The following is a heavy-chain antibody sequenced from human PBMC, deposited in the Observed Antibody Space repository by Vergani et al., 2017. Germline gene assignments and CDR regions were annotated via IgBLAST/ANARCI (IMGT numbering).Heavy chain of an antibody. J-gene: IGHJ4*02. Sequence: QVQLVQSGAEVKKPGASVKVSCKASGYTFTSYGISWVRQAPGQGLEWMGWISAYNGNTNYAQKLQGRVTMTTDTSTSTAYLQWSSLKASDTAMYYCARRVLSSGWYYFDYWGQGTLVTVSS. CDR3: ARRVLSSGWYYFDY. CDR1: GYTFTSYG. CDR2: ISAYNGNT. V-gene: IGHV1-18*01. D-gene: IGHD6-19*01.